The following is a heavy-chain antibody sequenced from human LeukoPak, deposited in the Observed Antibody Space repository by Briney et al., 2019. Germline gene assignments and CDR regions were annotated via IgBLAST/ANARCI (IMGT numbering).Heavy chain of an antibody. J-gene: IGHJ6*03. CDR1: GYTFTGYY. Sequence: GASVKVSCKASGYTFTGYYMHWVRQAPGQGLEWMGWINPNSGGTNYAQKFQGRVTMTRDTSISTAYMELSRLRSDDTAVYYCARDRGVYYYYYFMDVWGKGTTVTVSS. CDR3: ARDRGVYYYYYFMDV. D-gene: IGHD2-8*02. CDR2: INPNSGGT. V-gene: IGHV1-2*02.